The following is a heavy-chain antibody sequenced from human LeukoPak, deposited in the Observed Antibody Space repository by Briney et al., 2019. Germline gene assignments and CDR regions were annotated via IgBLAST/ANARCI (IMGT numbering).Heavy chain of an antibody. D-gene: IGHD6-19*01. CDR2: IIPIFGTA. J-gene: IGHJ4*02. V-gene: IGHV1-69*13. Sequence: SVKVSCKASGGTFSSYAISWVRQAPGQGLEWMGGIIPIFGTANYAQKFQGRVTITADESTSTAYMELSSLRSEDTAVYYCARDTRFQIAVAGTVFDYWGQGTLVTVSS. CDR3: ARDTRFQIAVAGTVFDY. CDR1: GGTFSSYA.